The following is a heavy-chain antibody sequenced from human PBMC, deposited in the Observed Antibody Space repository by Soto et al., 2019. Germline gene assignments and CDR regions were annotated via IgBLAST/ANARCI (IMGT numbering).Heavy chain of an antibody. V-gene: IGHV3-30*18. CDR1: GFTFSSYG. J-gene: IGHJ5*02. CDR2: ISYDGSNK. CDR3: AKDSTGRRTPRGWFDP. Sequence: QVQLVESGGGVVQPGRSLRLSCAASGFTFSSYGMHWVRQAPGKGLEWVAVISYDGSNKYYADSVKGRFTISRDNSKNTLYLQMNSLRAEDTAVYYCAKDSTGRRTPRGWFDPWGQGTLVTVSS.